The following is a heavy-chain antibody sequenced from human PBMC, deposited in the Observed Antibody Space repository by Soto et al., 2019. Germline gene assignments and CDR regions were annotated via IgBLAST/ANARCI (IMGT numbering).Heavy chain of an antibody. CDR1: GFTFSSYS. CDR2: ISSSSSYI. J-gene: IGHJ4*02. V-gene: IGHV3-21*01. Sequence: PGGSLSLSCAASGFTFSSYSMNWVRQAPGKGLEWVSSISSSSSYIYYADSVKGRFTISRDNAKNSLYLQMNSLRAEDTAVYYCARDPVVAVAGTFDYWGQGTLVTVSS. D-gene: IGHD6-19*01. CDR3: ARDPVVAVAGTFDY.